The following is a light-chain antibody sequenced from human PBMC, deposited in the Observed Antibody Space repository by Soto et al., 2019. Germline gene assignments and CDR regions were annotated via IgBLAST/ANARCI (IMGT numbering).Light chain of an antibody. CDR3: QHREDWPLT. CDR2: DAS. V-gene: IGKV3-11*01. CDR1: QSVSTY. Sequence: EIVLTQSPATLSLSPGERATLSCRASQSVSTYLAWYQQKPGQAPMLLIYDASKRATGITARFSGGGSGTDFTLSISSLEPEDFAVYYCQHREDWPLTFGGGTKVEIK. J-gene: IGKJ4*01.